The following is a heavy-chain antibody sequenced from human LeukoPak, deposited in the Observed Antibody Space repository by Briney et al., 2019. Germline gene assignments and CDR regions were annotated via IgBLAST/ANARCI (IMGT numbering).Heavy chain of an antibody. Sequence: SETLSLTCNVSSGSISGSYWSWIRQPAGKGLEWIGRIHYSGSTNYNPSLKSRVTISLDTSKNQFPLKLRSVTAADTAVYYCAKFGGGNYYEAFFDFWGQGALVTVSS. D-gene: IGHD3-16*01. CDR2: IHYSGST. CDR1: SGSISGSY. CDR3: AKFGGGNYYEAFFDF. V-gene: IGHV4-4*07. J-gene: IGHJ4*02.